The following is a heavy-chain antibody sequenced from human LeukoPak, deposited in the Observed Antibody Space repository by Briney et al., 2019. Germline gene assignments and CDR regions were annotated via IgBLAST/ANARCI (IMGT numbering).Heavy chain of an antibody. CDR3: ARDRGRREGYSYGYGIHYFDY. CDR1: GGSFSGYY. D-gene: IGHD5-18*01. CDR2: INHSGST. Sequence: SETLSLTCAVYGGSFSGYYWSWIRQPPGNGLEWIGEINHSGSTNYNPSLKSRVTISVDTSKNQFSLKLSSVTAADTAVYYCARDRGRREGYSYGYGIHYFDYWGQGTLVTVSS. V-gene: IGHV4-34*01. J-gene: IGHJ4*02.